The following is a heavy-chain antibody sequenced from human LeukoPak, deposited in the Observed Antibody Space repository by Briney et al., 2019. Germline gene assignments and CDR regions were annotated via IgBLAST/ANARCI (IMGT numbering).Heavy chain of an antibody. CDR3: ARTLRLHAPRAFVI. Sequence: GGSLGFSCAASGYTFSIYWMNWVRQAPGKGLEWVANIHEDGSAKFYVDSVKGRFTISRDNAKNSLYLQMNSLRAEDTAVYYCARTLRLHAPRAFVIWVQGTMITVSS. CDR2: IHEDGSAK. D-gene: IGHD5-24*01. V-gene: IGHV3-7*05. J-gene: IGHJ3*02. CDR1: GYTFSIYW.